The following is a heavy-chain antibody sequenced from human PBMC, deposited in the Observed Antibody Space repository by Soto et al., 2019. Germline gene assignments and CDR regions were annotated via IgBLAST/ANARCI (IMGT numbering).Heavy chain of an antibody. CDR3: AKRSWRDSSGYPY. CDR2: ISGSGGST. CDR1: GFTFSSYA. V-gene: IGHV3-23*01. Sequence: EVQLLESGGGLVQPGGSLRLSCAASGFTFSSYAMSWVRQAPGKGLEWVSAISGSGGSTYYADSVKGRFTISRDNSKNTLYLQMNSLRAEDTAVYYRAKRSWRDSSGYPYWGQGTLVTVSS. D-gene: IGHD3-22*01. J-gene: IGHJ4*02.